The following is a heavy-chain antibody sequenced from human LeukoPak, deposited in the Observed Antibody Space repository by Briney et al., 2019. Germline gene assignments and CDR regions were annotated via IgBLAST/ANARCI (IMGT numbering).Heavy chain of an antibody. CDR1: GFTFSTYW. D-gene: IGHD6-13*01. Sequence: GGSLRLSCAASGFTFSTYWMSWVRQAPGKGLEWVANIKQDGSEKYYVDSVKGRFTISRDNAKNSLSLQMNSLRAEDTAVYYCARAYYSSPFDYWGQGTLVTVSS. CDR3: ARAYYSSPFDY. J-gene: IGHJ4*02. CDR2: IKQDGSEK. V-gene: IGHV3-7*01.